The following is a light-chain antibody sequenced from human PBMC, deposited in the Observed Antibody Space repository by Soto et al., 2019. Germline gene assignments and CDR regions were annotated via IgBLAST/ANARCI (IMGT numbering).Light chain of an antibody. V-gene: IGKV3-20*01. Sequence: IVLTQSPATLSLSPGKRASLSCRASQTVRNNYLAWYQQKPGQAPRLLIYDASSRATGIPDRFSGGGSGTDFTLTISRLEPEDFAVYYCQRYGSSPRTFGQGTKVDIK. CDR2: DAS. J-gene: IGKJ1*01. CDR3: QRYGSSPRT. CDR1: QTVRNNY.